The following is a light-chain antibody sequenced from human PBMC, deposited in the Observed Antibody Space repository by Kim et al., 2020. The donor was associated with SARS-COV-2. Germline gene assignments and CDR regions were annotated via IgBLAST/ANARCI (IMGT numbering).Light chain of an antibody. V-gene: IGLV3-1*01. J-gene: IGLJ2*01. CDR3: QAWDSSTDVV. CDR2: QDS. Sequence: PGQPASITCSGDKLGDKYACWYQQKPGQSPVLVIYQDSKRPSGIPERFSGSNSGNTATLTISGTQAMDEADYYCQAWDSSTDVVFGGGTQLTVL. CDR1: KLGDKY.